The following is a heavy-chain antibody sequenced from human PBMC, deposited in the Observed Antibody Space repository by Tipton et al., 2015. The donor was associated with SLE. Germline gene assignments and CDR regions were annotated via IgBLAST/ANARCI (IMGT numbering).Heavy chain of an antibody. Sequence: TPSLTCAVYGGSFSGYYWSWIRQPPGKGLEWIGEINHSGSTNYNPSLKSRVTISVDTSKNQFSLKLSSVTAADTAVYYCARGSHLEWPWDAFDIWGQGTMVTVSS. J-gene: IGHJ3*02. CDR1: GGSFSGYY. V-gene: IGHV4-34*01. CDR2: INHSGST. CDR3: ARGSHLEWPWDAFDI. D-gene: IGHD3-3*01.